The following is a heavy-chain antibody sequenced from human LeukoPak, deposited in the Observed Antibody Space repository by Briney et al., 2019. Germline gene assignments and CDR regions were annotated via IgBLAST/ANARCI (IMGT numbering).Heavy chain of an antibody. CDR3: ARDKPSLEGAYDAFDI. CDR1: GGSISRSSYY. CDR2: IYCSGST. J-gene: IGHJ3*02. V-gene: IGHV4-39*07. Sequence: SETLSLTCTVSGGSISRSSYYWGWIRQPPGKGLEWIGSIYCSGSTYYNPSLKSRVTISVDTSKNQFSLKLSSVTAADTAVYYCARDKPSLEGAYDAFDIWGQGTMVTVSS. D-gene: IGHD4/OR15-4a*01.